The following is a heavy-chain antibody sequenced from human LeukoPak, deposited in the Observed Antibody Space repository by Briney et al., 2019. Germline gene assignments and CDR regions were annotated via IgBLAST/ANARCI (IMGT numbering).Heavy chain of an antibody. J-gene: IGHJ4*02. CDR1: GCTFTSYG. D-gene: IGHD3-22*01. CDR2: ISAYNGDT. V-gene: IGHV1-18*01. Sequence: GASVKVSCKASGCTFTSYGISWVRQATGQGLEWMGWISAYNGDTNYAQKFQGRVTITTDTSTSTAYMELRSLRSDDTAAYYCPRDLGYYYHSSGYYANWGRGTLVTVSS. CDR3: PRDLGYYYHSSGYYAN.